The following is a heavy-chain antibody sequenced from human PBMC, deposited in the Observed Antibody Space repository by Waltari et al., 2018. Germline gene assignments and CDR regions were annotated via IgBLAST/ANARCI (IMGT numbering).Heavy chain of an antibody. V-gene: IGHV3-30*03. J-gene: IGHJ6*02. CDR1: GFTFGSSG. CDR3: ASCTGGNCYYYGFDV. CDR2: ISSDGSRK. Sequence: QVQLVESGGGVVQPGRSLRLSCAASGFTFGSSGMHWVRQNPGRGLEWVAVISSDGSRKSYADSVKGRFSISRDNSKNSLSLEMNSLRPEDTAVYYCASCTGGNCYYYGFDVWGQGTTVTVSS. D-gene: IGHD2-8*02.